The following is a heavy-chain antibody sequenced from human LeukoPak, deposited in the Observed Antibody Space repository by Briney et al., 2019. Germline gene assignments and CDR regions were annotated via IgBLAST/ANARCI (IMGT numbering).Heavy chain of an antibody. CDR3: ARRAGIYSHPYDY. V-gene: IGHV3-53*01. Sequence: GGSLRLSCAASELTVSSNCMTWVRQAPGKGLEWVSFIYSDGSTYYADSVRGRFTISRDNSKNTLFLQMNSLRAEDTAVYYCARRAGIYSHPYDYWGQGTLVTASS. CDR1: ELTVSSNC. CDR2: IYSDGST. D-gene: IGHD1-14*01. J-gene: IGHJ4*02.